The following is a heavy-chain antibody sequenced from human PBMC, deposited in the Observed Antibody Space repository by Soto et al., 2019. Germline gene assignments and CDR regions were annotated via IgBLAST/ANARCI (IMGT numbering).Heavy chain of an antibody. J-gene: IGHJ5*02. D-gene: IGHD4-17*01. Sequence: ASVKVSCKASGYTFTSYGIIWVRQAPGQGLEWMGWISAYNGNTNYAQKLQGRVTMTTDTSTSTAYMELRSLRSDDTAVYYCARDYGDGTYNWFDPWGKGTLVTVSS. CDR2: ISAYNGNT. V-gene: IGHV1-18*01. CDR3: ARDYGDGTYNWFDP. CDR1: GYTFTSYG.